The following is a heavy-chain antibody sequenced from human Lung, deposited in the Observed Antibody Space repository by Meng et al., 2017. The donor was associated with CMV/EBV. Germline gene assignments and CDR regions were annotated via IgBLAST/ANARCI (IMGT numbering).Heavy chain of an antibody. CDR3: ARMGPALPYNWFDP. CDR2: IVPFLDIA. J-gene: IGHJ5*02. Sequence: HGLDLEWMGRIVPFLDIANYAQKFRGRITITADKSTNTTYMKLSRLTSNDTAVYYCARMGPALPYNWFDPWGQGTLVTVSS. V-gene: IGHV1-69*02.